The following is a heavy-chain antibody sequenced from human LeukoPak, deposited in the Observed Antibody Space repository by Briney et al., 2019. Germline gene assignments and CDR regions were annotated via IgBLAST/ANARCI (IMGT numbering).Heavy chain of an antibody. V-gene: IGHV4-34*01. CDR1: GGSFSGYY. J-gene: IGHJ6*02. Sequence: SETLSLTCAVYGGSFSGYYWSWIRQPPGKGLEWIGEINHSGSTNYNPSLKSRVTISVDTSKNQFSLKLSSVTAADTAVYYCPFGNYYYYYGVDVWGQGTTVTVSS. D-gene: IGHD3-10*01. CDR2: INHSGST. CDR3: PFGNYYYYYGVDV.